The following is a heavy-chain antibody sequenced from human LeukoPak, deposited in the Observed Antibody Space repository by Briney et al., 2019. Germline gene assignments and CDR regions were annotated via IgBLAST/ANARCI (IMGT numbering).Heavy chain of an antibody. D-gene: IGHD3-10*02. Sequence: EPGRSLRLSCAASGFTFSSYAMHWVRQAPGKGLEWVAVISYDGSNKYHADSVKGRFTISRDNAKNSLYLQMNSLRAEDTAVYYCAELGITMIGGVWGKGTTVTISS. CDR3: AELGITMIGGV. V-gene: IGHV3-30*04. J-gene: IGHJ6*04. CDR1: GFTFSSYA. CDR2: ISYDGSNK.